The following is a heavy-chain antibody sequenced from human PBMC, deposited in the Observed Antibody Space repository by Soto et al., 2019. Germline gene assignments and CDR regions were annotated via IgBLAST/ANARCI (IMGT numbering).Heavy chain of an antibody. CDR3: ASGAWGLRAFDI. CDR2: INSDATNT. Sequence: GGSLRLSCAASGFTFSYYWMHWVRQAPGKGLVWVSRINSDATNTTYADSVKGRFTISRDNAKNTLYLQMKSLRAEDTAVYYCASGAWGLRAFDIWGQGAMVTVSS. V-gene: IGHV3-74*01. D-gene: IGHD3-16*01. CDR1: GFTFSYYW. J-gene: IGHJ3*02.